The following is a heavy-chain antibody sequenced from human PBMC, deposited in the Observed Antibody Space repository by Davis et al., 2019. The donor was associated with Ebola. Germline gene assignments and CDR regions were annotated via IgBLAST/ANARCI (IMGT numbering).Heavy chain of an antibody. J-gene: IGHJ4*02. V-gene: IGHV4-59*02. CDR3: ARERGGLDY. CDR2: KYNSGSS. Sequence: SETLSLTCSVSAASATLAYWNWTPPPTGKGLEWIAYKYNSGSSSYNPALKSRVTISVDPSKNQVSLKVTSVTAADTAIYYCARERGGLDYWGQGTLVTVSS. CDR1: AASATLAY. D-gene: IGHD2-15*01.